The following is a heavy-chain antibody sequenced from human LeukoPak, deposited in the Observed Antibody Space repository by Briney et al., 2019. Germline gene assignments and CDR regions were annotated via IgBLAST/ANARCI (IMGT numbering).Heavy chain of an antibody. Sequence: ASVKVSYKASGYTFTSYYMHWVRQAPGQGLEWMGIINPSGGSTSYAQKFQGRVTMTRDTSTSTVYMELSSLRSEDTAVYYCARELLRDNWNDGNAFDIWGQGTMVTVSS. V-gene: IGHV1-46*01. CDR3: ARELLRDNWNDGNAFDI. J-gene: IGHJ3*02. D-gene: IGHD1-20*01. CDR2: INPSGGST. CDR1: GYTFTSYY.